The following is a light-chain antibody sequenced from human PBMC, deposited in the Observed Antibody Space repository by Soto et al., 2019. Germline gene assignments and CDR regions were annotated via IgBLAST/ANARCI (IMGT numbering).Light chain of an antibody. V-gene: IGKV1-39*01. Sequence: DIQMTQSPSSLSASVGDRVTITCRASQSVSSYLNWYQQKPGKAPRLLIYETSSLQSGVPSRFSGSGSVTDFTLTINSLQPEDFATYYCQQSYSTPPTFGQGTKVEIK. CDR2: ETS. CDR1: QSVSSY. J-gene: IGKJ1*01. CDR3: QQSYSTPPT.